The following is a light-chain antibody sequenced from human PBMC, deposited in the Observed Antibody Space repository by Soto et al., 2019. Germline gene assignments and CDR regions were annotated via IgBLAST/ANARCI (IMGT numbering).Light chain of an antibody. CDR1: QNVLYNSNNKNY. J-gene: IGKJ1*01. CDR2: WAS. CDR3: QQYYGTPWT. V-gene: IGKV4-1*01. Sequence: DIVMTQSPDSLAVSLGERATVNCKSSQNVLYNSNNKNYLAWYQQKPGQPPRLLIYWASTRESGVPDRFSGSVSGTDFPLTISSLQAEDVAVYFCQQYYGTPWTFGQGTKVEIK.